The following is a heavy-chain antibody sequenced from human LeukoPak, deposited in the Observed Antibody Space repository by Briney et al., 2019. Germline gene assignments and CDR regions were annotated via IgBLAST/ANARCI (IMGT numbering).Heavy chain of an antibody. CDR3: ARDKSRTYGSADAFDI. V-gene: IGHV4-38-2*02. Sequence: SETLSLTCTVSGGSISSGNYWGWIRLPPGKGLQWIGSIYHSGSTYYNPSLKSRVTISVDTSKNQFSLKLSSVTAADTAVYYCARDKSRTYGSADAFDIWGQGTMVTVSS. D-gene: IGHD3-10*01. CDR2: IYHSGST. CDR1: GGSISSGNY. J-gene: IGHJ3*02.